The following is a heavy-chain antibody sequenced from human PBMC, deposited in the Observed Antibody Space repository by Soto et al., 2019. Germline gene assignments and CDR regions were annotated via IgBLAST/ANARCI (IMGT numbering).Heavy chain of an antibody. CDR2: MNQDGSER. CDR3: ARLVHDYGDYNLDY. D-gene: IGHD4-17*01. J-gene: IGHJ4*02. Sequence: GGSLRLSCTASGFTFSSYWMSWVRQAPGKGLEWVANMNQDGSERYYVDSVKGRFTISRDNAKNSLYLQMNSLRAEDTAVYYCARLVHDYGDYNLDYWGQGTLVTVSS. CDR1: GFTFSSYW. V-gene: IGHV3-7*01.